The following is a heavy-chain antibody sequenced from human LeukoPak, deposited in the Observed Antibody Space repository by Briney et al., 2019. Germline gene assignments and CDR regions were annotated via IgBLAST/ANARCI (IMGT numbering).Heavy chain of an antibody. CDR1: GYTFTSYD. CDR2: MNPNSANT. J-gene: IGHJ4*02. V-gene: IGHV1-8*01. D-gene: IGHD3-22*01. CDR3: ASGLGVNSGYYVDY. Sequence: ASVKVSCKASGYTFTSYDINWVRQATGQGLEWMGWMNPNSANTGYALKFQGRVTMTRNTSISTAYMELSSLTSEDTAVYYCASGLGVNSGYYVDYWGQGTLVTVSS.